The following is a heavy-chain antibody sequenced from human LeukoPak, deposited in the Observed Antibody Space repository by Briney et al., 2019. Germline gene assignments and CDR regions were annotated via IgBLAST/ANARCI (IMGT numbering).Heavy chain of an antibody. V-gene: IGHV3-21*01. D-gene: IGHD6-13*01. CDR2: ISSSSSYI. J-gene: IGHJ4*02. CDR1: GFTFSSYS. Sequence: VGSLRLSCAASGFTFSSYSMNWVPQAPGRGLEWVSSISSSSSYIYYADSVKGRFTISRDNAKNSLYLQMNSLRAEDTAVYYCTTGIAAAGTDYWGQGTLVT. CDR3: TTGIAAAGTDY.